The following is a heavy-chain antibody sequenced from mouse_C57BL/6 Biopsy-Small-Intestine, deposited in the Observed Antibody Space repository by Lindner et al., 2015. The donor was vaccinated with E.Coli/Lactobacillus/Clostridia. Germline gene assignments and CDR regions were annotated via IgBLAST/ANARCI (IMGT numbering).Heavy chain of an antibody. CDR3: ARWNDGYYGDY. CDR1: GYTFTSYG. V-gene: IGHV1-81*01. J-gene: IGHJ2*01. D-gene: IGHD2-3*01. Sequence: VQLQESGAELARPGASVKLSCKASGYTFTSYGISWMKQRTGQGLEWIGEIYPRSGNTYYNEKFKGKATLTADKSSSTAYMELRSLTSEDSAVYFCARWNDGYYGDYWGQGTTLTVSS. CDR2: IYPRSGNT.